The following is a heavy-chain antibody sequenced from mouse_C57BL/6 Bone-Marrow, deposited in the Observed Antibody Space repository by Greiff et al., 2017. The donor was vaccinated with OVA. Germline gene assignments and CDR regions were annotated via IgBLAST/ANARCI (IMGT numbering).Heavy chain of an antibody. D-gene: IGHD1-2*01. V-gene: IGHV3-6*01. Sequence: EVQLVESGPGLVKPSQSLSLTCSVTGYSITSGYYWNWIRQFPGNKLEWMGYISYDGSNNYNPSLKNRISITRDTSKNQFFLKLNSVTTEDTATYYCARAITTDAMDYWGQGTSVTVSS. CDR1: GYSITSGYY. CDR3: ARAITTDAMDY. J-gene: IGHJ4*01. CDR2: ISYDGSN.